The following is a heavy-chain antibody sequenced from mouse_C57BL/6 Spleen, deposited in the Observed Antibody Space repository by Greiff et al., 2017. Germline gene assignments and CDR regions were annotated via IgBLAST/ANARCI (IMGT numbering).Heavy chain of an antibody. J-gene: IGHJ4*01. CDR2: ISSGGSYT. CDR3: ARNWDDAMDY. D-gene: IGHD4-1*01. V-gene: IGHV5-6*01. CDR1: GFTFSSYG. Sequence: EVQRVESGGDLVKPGGSLKLSCAASGFTFSSYGMSWVRQTPDKRLEWVATISSGGSYTYYPDSVKGRFTISRDNAKNTLYLQMSSLKSEDTAMYYCARNWDDAMDYWGQGTSVTVSS.